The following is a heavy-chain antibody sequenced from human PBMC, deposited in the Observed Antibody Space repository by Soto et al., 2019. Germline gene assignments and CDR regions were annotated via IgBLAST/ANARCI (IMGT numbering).Heavy chain of an antibody. CDR3: ARQVRGGRYFDY. V-gene: IGHV4-61*01. Sequence: PSETLSLTCTVSGGSVCSGSYYWSWIRQPPGKGLEWIGYIYYSGSTNYNPSLKSRVTISVDTSKNQFSLKLSSVTAADTAVYYCARQVRGGRYFDYWGQGTLVTVSS. CDR1: GGSVCSGSYY. D-gene: IGHD3-10*01. CDR2: IYYSGST. J-gene: IGHJ4*02.